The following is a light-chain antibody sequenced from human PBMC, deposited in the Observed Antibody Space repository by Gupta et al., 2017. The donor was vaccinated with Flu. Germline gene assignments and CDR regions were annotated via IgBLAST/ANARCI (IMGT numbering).Light chain of an antibody. V-gene: IGKV1-39*01. CDR1: PSIHVF. Sequence: PSSRSASVGDSFTITCRASPSIHVFLNWYQHRSGKAPQLLIYAASTLQSGVPSRFSGSGSGTDFTLTISPLEAEDSASYFCQQSSSFPLTFGQGTRVEIK. CDR2: AAS. J-gene: IGKJ1*01. CDR3: QQSSSFPLT.